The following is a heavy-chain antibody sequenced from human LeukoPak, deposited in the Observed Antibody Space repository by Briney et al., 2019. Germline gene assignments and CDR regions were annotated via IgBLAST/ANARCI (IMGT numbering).Heavy chain of an antibody. J-gene: IGHJ5*02. V-gene: IGHV4-38-2*02. CDR1: GYSISSGYY. D-gene: IGHD3-22*01. CDR2: IYHSGST. CDR3: ARVPSYDNWFDP. Sequence: PSETLSLTCTVSGYSISSGYYWGWIRQPPGKGLEWIGSIYHSGSTYYNPSLKSRVTISVDTSKNQFSLKLSSVTAADTAVYYCARVPSYDNWFDPWGQGTLVTVSS.